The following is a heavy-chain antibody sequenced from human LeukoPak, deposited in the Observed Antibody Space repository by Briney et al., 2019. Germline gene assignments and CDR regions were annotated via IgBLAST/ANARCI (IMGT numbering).Heavy chain of an antibody. CDR3: AKDPYGTRYFDY. D-gene: IGHD2-2*01. CDR2: LSGSGADT. Sequence: GGSLRLSCAASGFTFSKNATSWVRQAPGKGLEWVSSLSGSGADTYYADSVKGRFTISRDNAKNTAYLQMNSLRADDTAVYYCAKDPYGTRYFDYWGQGTLVTAS. J-gene: IGHJ4*02. CDR1: GFTFSKNA. V-gene: IGHV3-23*01.